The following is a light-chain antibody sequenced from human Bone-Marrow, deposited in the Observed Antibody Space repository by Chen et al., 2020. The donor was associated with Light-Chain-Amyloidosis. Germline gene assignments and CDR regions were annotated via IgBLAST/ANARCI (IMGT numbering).Light chain of an antibody. Sequence: DIQMTQSPSSLSASVGDRVTIPCRASQSISSYLNWYQQKPGKAPKLLNYAASSLQSGVPSRFSGSGSGTDFTLTISSLQPEDFATYYCQQSYSTPYTFGQGTKLEIK. CDR2: AAS. CDR3: QQSYSTPYT. CDR1: QSISSY. J-gene: IGKJ2*01. V-gene: IGKV1-39*01.